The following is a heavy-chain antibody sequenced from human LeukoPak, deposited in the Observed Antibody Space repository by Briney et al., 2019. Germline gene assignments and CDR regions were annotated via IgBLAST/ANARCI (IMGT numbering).Heavy chain of an antibody. Sequence: GGSLRLSCAASGFTFSSYWMHWVRHAPGKGLVWVSRINSDGSSTTYADSVKGRFTTSRDTPKNTLYLQMNSVRAEDTAVYYSSGRSSWSSFDYWGQGTLVTVSS. CDR2: INSDGSST. CDR3: SGRSSWSSFDY. J-gene: IGHJ4*02. CDR1: GFTFSSYW. D-gene: IGHD6-13*01. V-gene: IGHV3-74*01.